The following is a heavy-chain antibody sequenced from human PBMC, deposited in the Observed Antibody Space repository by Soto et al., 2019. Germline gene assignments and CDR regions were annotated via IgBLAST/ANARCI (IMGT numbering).Heavy chain of an antibody. V-gene: IGHV6-1*01. J-gene: IGHJ3*02. CDR2: TYYRSKWYN. Sequence: QVQLQQSGPGLVTPSQTLSLTCAVSGDNVSSNSVAWNWIRQSPSRGLEWLGRTYYRSKWYNDYAVSVKSRITINPDTSKNQFSLQLNSVTPEDKAIYYCARARYGDYGRGAYDIWGQGTMVTVSS. D-gene: IGHD4-17*01. CDR3: ARARYGDYGRGAYDI. CDR1: GDNVSSNSVA.